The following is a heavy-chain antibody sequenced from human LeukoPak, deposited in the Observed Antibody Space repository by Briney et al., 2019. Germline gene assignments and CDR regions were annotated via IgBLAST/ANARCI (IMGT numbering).Heavy chain of an antibody. J-gene: IGHJ5*02. CDR3: ARPRGAAAGTPGFDP. V-gene: IGHV3-30*03. CDR2: ISYDGSNK. D-gene: IGHD6-13*01. CDR1: GFTFTSYV. Sequence: GGSLRLSCAASGFTFTSYVMHWVRQAPGKGLQWVALISYDGSNKYYADSVKGRFTISRDNSKNTLYLQMNSLRAEDTAVYYCARPRGAAAGTPGFDPWGQGTLVTVSS.